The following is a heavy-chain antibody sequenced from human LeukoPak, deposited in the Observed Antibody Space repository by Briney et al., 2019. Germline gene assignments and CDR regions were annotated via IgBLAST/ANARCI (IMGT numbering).Heavy chain of an antibody. V-gene: IGHV1-2*02. CDR2: INPNSGGT. D-gene: IGHD2-2*02. J-gene: IGHJ4*02. CDR3: ARAIYCSSTSCYSSDY. Sequence: ASVKVSCKASGYTFTGYYVHWVRQAPGQGLEWMGWINPNSGGTNYAQKFQGRVTMTRDTSISTAYMELSRLRSDDTAVYYCARAIYCSSTSCYSSDYWGQGTLVTVSS. CDR1: GYTFTGYY.